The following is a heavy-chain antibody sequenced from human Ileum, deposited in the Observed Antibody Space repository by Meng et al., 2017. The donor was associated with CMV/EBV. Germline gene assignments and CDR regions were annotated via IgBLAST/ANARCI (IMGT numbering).Heavy chain of an antibody. CDR2: ISPNSGGT. CDR3: ARANTYYFGSGSYGDAYFDY. CDR1: GYRXTGYY. Sequence: QVQLVQSGXEVKKXXXPAQVAWXASGYRXTGYYRHWVRQAPGQGLEWMGWISPNSGGTKYAQKFQGRVTMTRDTSISTVYMELSRLRSDDTAIYYCARANTYYFGSGSYGDAYFDYWGHGSLVTVSS. V-gene: IGHV1-2*02. J-gene: IGHJ4*01. D-gene: IGHD3-10*01.